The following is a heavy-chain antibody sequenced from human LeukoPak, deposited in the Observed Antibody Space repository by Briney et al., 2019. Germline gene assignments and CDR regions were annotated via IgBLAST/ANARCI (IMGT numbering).Heavy chain of an antibody. CDR1: GYSFTSYW. V-gene: IGHV5-51*01. CDR3: ARSSAMTYNGPRDY. D-gene: IGHD3-10*01. Sequence: GESLKISCKGSGYSFTSYWIGWVRQMPGKGLEWIGIIYPGDSDTGYSPSFQGQVTISADKSISTAFLQWSSLQASDTAMYYCARSSAMTYNGPRDYWGQGTLVTVSS. CDR2: IYPGDSDT. J-gene: IGHJ4*02.